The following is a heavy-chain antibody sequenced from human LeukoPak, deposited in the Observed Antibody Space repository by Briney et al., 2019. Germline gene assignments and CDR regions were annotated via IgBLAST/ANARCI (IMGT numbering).Heavy chain of an antibody. CDR3: ARAGGSSYYYYYMDV. CDR2: INWNGGST. CDR1: GFTFDDYG. D-gene: IGHD3-10*01. J-gene: IGHJ6*03. Sequence: RPGGSLRLSCAASGFTFDDYGMSWVRQAPGKGLEWVSGINWNGGSTGYADSVKGRFTISRDNAKNSLYLQMNSLRAEDTALYYCARAGGSSYYYYYMDVWGKGTTVTVSS. V-gene: IGHV3-20*04.